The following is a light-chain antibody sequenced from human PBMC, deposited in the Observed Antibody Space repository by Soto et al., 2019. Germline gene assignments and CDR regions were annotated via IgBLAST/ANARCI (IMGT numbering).Light chain of an antibody. CDR1: SGAVGGYNY. V-gene: IGLV2-8*01. CDR3: SSYVGTNSYV. J-gene: IGLJ1*01. CDR2: EVY. Sequence: QSVLTQPPSASGSPGQSVTISCTGTSGAVGGYNYVSWSQPHPGKAPKPTIYEVYKRPSGVPDRFSGSKSGNTAALTVSGLQAEDEADYYCSSYVGTNSYVFGTGTKLTVL.